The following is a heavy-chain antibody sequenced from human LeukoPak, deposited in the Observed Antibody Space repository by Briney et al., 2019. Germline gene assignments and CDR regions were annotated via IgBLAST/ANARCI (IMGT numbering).Heavy chain of an antibody. CDR3: ARTPLRFLEWLPPGDVDY. Sequence: PSETLSLTCTVSGGSISSYYWSWIRQPPGKGLEWIGYIYYSGSTNYNPSLKSRVTISVDTSKNQFSLKLSSVTAADTAVYYCARTPLRFLEWLPPGDVDYWGQGTLVTVSS. D-gene: IGHD3-3*01. V-gene: IGHV4-59*08. J-gene: IGHJ4*02. CDR1: GGSISSYY. CDR2: IYYSGST.